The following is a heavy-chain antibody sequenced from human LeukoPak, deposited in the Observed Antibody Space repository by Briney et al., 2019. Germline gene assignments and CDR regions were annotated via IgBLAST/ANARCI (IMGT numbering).Heavy chain of an antibody. CDR3: ARVYCSSTSCYYFDY. CDR2: IYHSGST. J-gene: IGHJ4*02. V-gene: IGHV4-30-2*01. Sequence: SQTLSLTCAVSGGSISSGGYSWSWIRQPPGKGLEWIGYIYHSGSTYYNPSLKSRVTISVDRSKNRFSLKLSSVTAADTAVYYCARVYCSSTSCYYFDYWGQGTLVTVSS. CDR1: GGSISSGGYS. D-gene: IGHD2-2*01.